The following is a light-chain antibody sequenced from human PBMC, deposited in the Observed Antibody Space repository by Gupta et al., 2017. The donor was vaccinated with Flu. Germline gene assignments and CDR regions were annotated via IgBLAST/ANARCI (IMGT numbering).Light chain of an antibody. CDR1: QSVFYRANNKNY. Sequence: DIVLTQSPASLAVSLGERATINCKSSQSVFYRANNKNYLAWYQRKPGQPPKLLIYWASTRESGVPDRFSGSESGTDFTLIINSLQTEDVAVYYCQQYYSVPLTFGPGTKVEIK. CDR3: QQYYSVPLT. CDR2: WAS. V-gene: IGKV4-1*01. J-gene: IGKJ3*01.